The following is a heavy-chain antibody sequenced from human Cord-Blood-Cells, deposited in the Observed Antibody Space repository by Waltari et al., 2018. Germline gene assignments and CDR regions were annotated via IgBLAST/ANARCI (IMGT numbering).Heavy chain of an antibody. J-gene: IGHJ5*02. CDR2: INHSGST. CDR1: GGSFRGYY. D-gene: IGHD2-2*01. CDR3: ARGGGVVVVPAANWFDP. Sequence: QVQLQQWGAGLLKPSATLSLTCAVYGGSFRGYYWSWIRQPPGKGLEWIGEINHSGSTNYNPSLKSRVTISVDTSKNQFSLKLSSVTAADTAVYYCARGGGVVVVPAANWFDPWGQGTLVTVSS. V-gene: IGHV4-34*01.